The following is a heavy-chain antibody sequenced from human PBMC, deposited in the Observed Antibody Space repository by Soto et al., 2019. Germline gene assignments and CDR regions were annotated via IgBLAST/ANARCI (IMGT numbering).Heavy chain of an antibody. J-gene: IGHJ2*01. CDR3: ARGYYYDSSGYYYHWFFDL. CDR1: GGSISSYY. V-gene: IGHV4-59*01. D-gene: IGHD3-22*01. Sequence: PSETLSLTCTVSGGSISSYYWSWIRQPPGKGLEWIGYIYYSGSTNYNPSLKSRVTISVDTSKNQFSLKLSSVTAADTAVYYCARGYYYDSSGYYYHWFFDLWGRGSLVIVSS. CDR2: IYYSGST.